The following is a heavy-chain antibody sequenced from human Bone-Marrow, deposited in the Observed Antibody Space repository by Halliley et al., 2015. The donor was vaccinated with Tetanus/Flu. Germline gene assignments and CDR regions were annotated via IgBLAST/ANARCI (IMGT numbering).Heavy chain of an antibody. J-gene: IGHJ5*02. CDR1: GGSIGSFY. Sequence: TLSLTCTVSGGSIGSFYWSWIRQSPGKGLEWIAYIYYSGSINYNPSLKSRVTISADMPKNQISLKLSSVTAADTAVYYCARDRGFDRGGFDPWGQGTLVTVSS. CDR3: ARDRGFDRGGFDP. V-gene: IGHV4-59*12. CDR2: IYYSGSI. D-gene: IGHD3-16*01.